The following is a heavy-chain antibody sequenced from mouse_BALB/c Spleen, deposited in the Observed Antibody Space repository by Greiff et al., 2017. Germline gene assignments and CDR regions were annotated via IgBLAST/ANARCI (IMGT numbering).Heavy chain of an antibody. CDR1: GFSLSRYS. CDR3: ARNTDYGSPWFAY. J-gene: IGHJ3*01. D-gene: IGHD1-1*01. CDR2: IWGGGST. Sequence: VKLMESGPGLVAPSQSLSITCTVSGFSLSRYSVHWVRQPPGKGLEWLGMIWGGGSTDYNSALKSRLSISKDNSKSQVFLKMNSLQTDDTAMYYCARNTDYGSPWFAYWGQGTLVTVSA. V-gene: IGHV2-6-4*01.